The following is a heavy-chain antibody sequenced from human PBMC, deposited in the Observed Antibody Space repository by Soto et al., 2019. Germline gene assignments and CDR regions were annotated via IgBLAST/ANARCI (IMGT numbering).Heavy chain of an antibody. CDR2: IIPILGIA. CDR3: AREDCSGGSCYPAEYFQH. V-gene: IGHV1-69*04. D-gene: IGHD2-15*01. CDR1: GGTFSSYT. J-gene: IGHJ1*01. Sequence: SVKVSCKASGGTFSSYTISWVRQAPGQGLEWMGRIIPILGIANYAQKFQGRVTITADKSTSTAYMELSSLRSEDTAVYYCAREDCSGGSCYPAEYFQHWGQGTLVTVSS.